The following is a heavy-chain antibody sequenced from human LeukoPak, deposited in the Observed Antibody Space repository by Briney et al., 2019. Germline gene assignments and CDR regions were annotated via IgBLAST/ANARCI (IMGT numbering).Heavy chain of an antibody. CDR2: MYSGGST. Sequence: PGGSLRLSCAASGFTVSSNYMSWVRQAPGQGLEWVSGMYSGGSTYYADSVKARFTISRDNSKNTLYLQMNSLRCEDTAVYYCERVRGGNYFAYWGKGTLVTVSS. D-gene: IGHD3-16*01. J-gene: IGHJ4*02. CDR3: ERVRGGNYFAY. V-gene: IGHV3-53*01. CDR1: GFTVSSNY.